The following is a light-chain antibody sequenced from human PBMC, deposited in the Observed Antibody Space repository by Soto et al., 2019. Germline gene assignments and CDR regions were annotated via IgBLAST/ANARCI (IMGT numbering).Light chain of an antibody. Sequence: IVVTHSAGALSLSPGARAPLSGRARPSVSRNYFAWYQQKPGQPPRLLIYGASSRATGIPDRFSGSGSGTDFTLTSSREAHEAFVVYYCQQYGSSGTFGQGTKVDI. CDR3: QQYGSSGT. CDR2: GAS. CDR1: PSVSRNY. V-gene: IGKV3-20*01. J-gene: IGKJ1*01.